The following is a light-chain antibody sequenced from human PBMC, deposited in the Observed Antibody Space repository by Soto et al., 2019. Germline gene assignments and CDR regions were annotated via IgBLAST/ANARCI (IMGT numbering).Light chain of an antibody. CDR1: HSLSSSY. V-gene: IGKV3-20*01. Sequence: ENVLTQSPGTLSLSPGERATLSCRAKHSLSSSYLAWYQQKPGQPPRVLIYGASSRATGIPDRFSGSGSGTDFTLTISRLEPEDFAVYYCHQYGSSPLTFVQGTKVEIK. CDR2: GAS. CDR3: HQYGSSPLT. J-gene: IGKJ1*01.